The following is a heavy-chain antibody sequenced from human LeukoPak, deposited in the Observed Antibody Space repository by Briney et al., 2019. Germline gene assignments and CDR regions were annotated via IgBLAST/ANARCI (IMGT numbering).Heavy chain of an antibody. CDR1: GYTFTSD. V-gene: IGHV1-8*01. J-gene: IGHJ3*02. CDR3: ARGAVSRDCSGGSCYHFDI. CDR2: MNPSSGNT. D-gene: IGHD2-15*01. Sequence: ASVKVSCKASGYTFTSDINWVRQATGQGLEWMGWMNPSSGNTDYAPKFQGRVTMTRDVSIRTAYMELSSLRSEDTAVYYCARGAVSRDCSGGSCYHFDIWGQGTMVTVSS.